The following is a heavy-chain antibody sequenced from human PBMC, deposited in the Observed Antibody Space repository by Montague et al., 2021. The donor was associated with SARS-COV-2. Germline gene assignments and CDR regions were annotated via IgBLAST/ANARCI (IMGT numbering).Heavy chain of an antibody. Sequence: SETLSLTCAVYGGSLSGYYWSWIRQPPGKGLEWIGEINHSGSTNYNPSLKSRVTISLDTSKNQFSLKLSSVTAADTAVYYCARGRRRYNWRDETSYYYGMDVWGQGTRGTVSS. D-gene: IGHD1-20*01. CDR1: GGSLSGYY. CDR3: ARGRRRYNWRDETSYYYGMDV. CDR2: INHSGST. J-gene: IGHJ6*02. V-gene: IGHV4-34*01.